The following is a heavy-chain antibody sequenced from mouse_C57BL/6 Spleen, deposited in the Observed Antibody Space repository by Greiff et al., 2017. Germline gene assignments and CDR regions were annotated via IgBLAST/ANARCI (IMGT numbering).Heavy chain of an antibody. V-gene: IGHV5-4*01. J-gene: IGHJ3*01. CDR3: ARVGGSSSAWFAY. CDR1: GFTFSSYA. Sequence: EVQLVESGGGLVKPGGSLKLSCAASGFTFSSYAMSWVRQTPEKRLEWVATISDGGSYTYYPDNVKGRFTISRDNAKNNLYLQMSHLKSEDTAMYYCARVGGSSSAWFAYWGQGTLVTVSA. D-gene: IGHD1-1*01. CDR2: ISDGGSYT.